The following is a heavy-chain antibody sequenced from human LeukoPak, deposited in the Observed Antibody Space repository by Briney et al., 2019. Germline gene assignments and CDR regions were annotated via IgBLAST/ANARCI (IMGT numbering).Heavy chain of an antibody. D-gene: IGHD2-2*01. CDR2: ISAYNGNT. CDR1: GYTFTSYG. V-gene: IGHV1-18*04. Sequence: ASVKVSCKASGYTFTSYGISWVRQAPGHGLEWMGWISAYNGNTNYAQKPQGRVTMTTDTSTSTAYMELRSLRSDDTAVYYCARDRALGYCSSTSCYGYYGMDVWGKGTTVTVSS. J-gene: IGHJ6*04. CDR3: ARDRALGYCSSTSCYGYYGMDV.